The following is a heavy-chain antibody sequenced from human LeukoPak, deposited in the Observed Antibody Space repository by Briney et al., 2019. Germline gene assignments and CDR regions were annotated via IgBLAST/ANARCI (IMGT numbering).Heavy chain of an antibody. CDR3: ARDPEGHGYYFDY. CDR1: GGSTSNYF. Sequence: PSETLSLTCTVSGGSTSNYFCTWLRQSAGKGLEWIGRIHTSGSTNYNPSLKSRVSMSVDTSKNQFSLKLSSVTAADTAVYYCARDPEGHGYYFDYWGQGALVAVSS. J-gene: IGHJ4*02. V-gene: IGHV4-4*07. CDR2: IHTSGST. D-gene: IGHD3-3*01.